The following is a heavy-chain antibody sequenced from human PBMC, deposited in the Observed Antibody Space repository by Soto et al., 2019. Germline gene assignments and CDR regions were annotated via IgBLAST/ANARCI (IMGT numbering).Heavy chain of an antibody. CDR1: GFTFSSYG. D-gene: IGHD2-2*01. Sequence: QVQLVESGGGVVQPGRSLRLSCAASGFTFSSYGMHWVRQAPGKGLEWVAVIWYDGSNKYYADSVKGRFTISRDNSKNTLYLQMNRLRAEDTAVYYCARDWGYQLLWEVDYWGQGTLVTVSS. J-gene: IGHJ4*02. V-gene: IGHV3-33*01. CDR3: ARDWGYQLLWEVDY. CDR2: IWYDGSNK.